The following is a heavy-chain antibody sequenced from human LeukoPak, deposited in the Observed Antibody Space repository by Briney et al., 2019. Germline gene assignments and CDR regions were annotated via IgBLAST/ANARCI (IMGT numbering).Heavy chain of an antibody. CDR2: MNEYSTTI. V-gene: IGHV3-74*01. J-gene: IGHJ4*02. CDR1: GFPFNSFW. Sequence: GGSLRLSCAASGFPFNSFWMHWVRQAPGKGLVWVSDMNEYSTTIRYADSVKGRLTISRDNAKNSLYLQMNSLRAEDTAVYYCARRGYWGQGTLVTVSS. CDR3: ARRGY.